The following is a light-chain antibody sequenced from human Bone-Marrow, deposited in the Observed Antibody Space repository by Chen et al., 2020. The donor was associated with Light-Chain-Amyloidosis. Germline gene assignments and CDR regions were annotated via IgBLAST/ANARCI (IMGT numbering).Light chain of an antibody. J-gene: IGLJ1*01. Sequence: QSALTQPASVSGSPGQSITISCTGTSSDVGGDNHVSWYQQHPDKAPKLMIYEVTNRPSWVPDRFSGSKSDTTASLTISGLQTEDEADYFCSSYTITNTIVFGSGTRVTVL. CDR1: SSDVGGDNH. CDR2: EVT. V-gene: IGLV2-14*01. CDR3: SSYTITNTIV.